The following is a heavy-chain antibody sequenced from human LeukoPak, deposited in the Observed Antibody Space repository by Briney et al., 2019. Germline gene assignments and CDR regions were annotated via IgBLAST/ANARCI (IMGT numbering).Heavy chain of an antibody. V-gene: IGHV1-2*02. CDR1: GYTFTGYY. D-gene: IGHD3-10*01. Sequence: ASVKVSCKASGYTFTGYYMHWVRQAPGQGLEWMGWINPNSGGTNYAQKFQGRVTMTRDTSISTAYMELSRLGSDDTAVYYCAPSRITMVRGDRGYFDYWGQGTLVTVSS. J-gene: IGHJ4*02. CDR2: INPNSGGT. CDR3: APSRITMVRGDRGYFDY.